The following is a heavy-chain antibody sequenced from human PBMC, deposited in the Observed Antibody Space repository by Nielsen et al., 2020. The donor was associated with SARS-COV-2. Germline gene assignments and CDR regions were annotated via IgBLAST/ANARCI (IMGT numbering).Heavy chain of an antibody. D-gene: IGHD4-17*01. CDR3: AKEGDYGDYDLDY. Sequence: GGSLKISCAASGFTFSSYGMHWVRQAPGKGLEWVAVISYDGSNKYYADSVKGRFTISRDNSKNTLYLQMNSLRAEDTAVYYCAKEGDYGDYDLDYWGQGTLVTVSS. CDR2: ISYDGSNK. J-gene: IGHJ4*02. CDR1: GFTFSSYG. V-gene: IGHV3-30*18.